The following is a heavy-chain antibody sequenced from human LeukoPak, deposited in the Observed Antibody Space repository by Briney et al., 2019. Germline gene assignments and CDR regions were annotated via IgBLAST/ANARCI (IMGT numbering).Heavy chain of an antibody. V-gene: IGHV3-7*01. Sequence: PGGSLRLSCAASGFTFNTYWMIWVRQAPGKGLEWVANIDQVGSTKYYVDSLKGRFTISRDNAKNSLYLQMNSLRAEDTAVYYCVRDKGGRSGAIYYDAFDVWGQGTMVTVSS. D-gene: IGHD1-26*01. CDR3: VRDKGGRSGAIYYDAFDV. CDR1: GFTFNTYW. J-gene: IGHJ3*01. CDR2: IDQVGSTK.